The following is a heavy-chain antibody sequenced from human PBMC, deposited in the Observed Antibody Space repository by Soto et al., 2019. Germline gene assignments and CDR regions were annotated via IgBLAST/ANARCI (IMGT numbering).Heavy chain of an antibody. V-gene: IGHV3-30-3*01. CDR2: ISYDGSNK. CDR3: ARERLGYGYYYYGMDV. CDR1: GFTFSSYA. Sequence: PGGSLRLSCAASGFTFSSYAMHWVRQAPGKGLEWVAVISYDGSNKYYADSVKGRFTISRDNSKNTLYLQMNSLGAEDTAVYYCARERLGYGYYYYGMDVWGQGTTVTVSS. J-gene: IGHJ6*02. D-gene: IGHD3-22*01.